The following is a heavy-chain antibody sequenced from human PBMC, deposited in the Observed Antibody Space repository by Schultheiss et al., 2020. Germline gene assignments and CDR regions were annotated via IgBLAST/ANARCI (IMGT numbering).Heavy chain of an antibody. CDR2: IGSAGDT. J-gene: IGHJ6*02. CDR3: AREMGDVTSSWSNYYYYGMDV. CDR1: GFTFDDYG. Sequence: GESLKISCAASGFTFDDYGMSWVRQATGKGLEWVSAIGSAGDTYYPGSVKGRFTISRDNAKNSLYLQMNSLRSDDTAVYYCAREMGDVTSSWSNYYYYGMDVWGQGTTVTVSS. D-gene: IGHD6-13*01. V-gene: IGHV3-13*04.